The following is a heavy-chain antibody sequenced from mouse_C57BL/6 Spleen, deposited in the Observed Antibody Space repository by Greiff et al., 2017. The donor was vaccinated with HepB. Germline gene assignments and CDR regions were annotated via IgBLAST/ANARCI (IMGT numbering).Heavy chain of an antibody. J-gene: IGHJ1*03. CDR2: ISSGSSTI. V-gene: IGHV5-17*01. CDR1: GFTFSDYG. CDR3: ARDLLLRYFDV. D-gene: IGHD1-1*01. Sequence: DVMLVESGGGLVKPGGSLKLSCAASGFTFSDYGMHWVRQAPEKGLEWVAYISSGSSTIYYADTVKGRFTISRDNAKNTLFLQMTSLRSEDTAMYYCARDLLLRYFDVWGTGTTVTVSS.